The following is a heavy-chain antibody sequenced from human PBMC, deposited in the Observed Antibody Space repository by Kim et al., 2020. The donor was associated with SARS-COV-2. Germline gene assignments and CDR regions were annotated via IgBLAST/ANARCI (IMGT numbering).Heavy chain of an antibody. Sequence: GGSLRLSCIASGFTFSNYAMSWVRQAPGKGLEWVAAIGEKGYSTYYADSVKGRFTISRDNSKNTLSLQMNSLRAEDTAVYYCVKRSGYYYVAEFFHHWGQGTLVTVSS. CDR2: IGEKGYST. J-gene: IGHJ1*01. V-gene: IGHV3-23*01. D-gene: IGHD3-22*01. CDR1: GFTFSNYA. CDR3: VKRSGYYYVAEFFHH.